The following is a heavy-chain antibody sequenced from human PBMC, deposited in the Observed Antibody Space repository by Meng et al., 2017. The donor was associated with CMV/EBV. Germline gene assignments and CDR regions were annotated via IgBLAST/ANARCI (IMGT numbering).Heavy chain of an antibody. V-gene: IGHV3-23*01. CDR1: TFNSYA. Sequence: TFNSYAKCWVRQAPGKGQEWVSAIGGSGGSTNYANSVKNRCTISRDNSKNTLYLQMSSLRTEDTTVYYCAKVGRDTIRSQTPYYFDYWGQGILVTVSS. D-gene: IGHD5-18*01. J-gene: IGHJ4*02. CDR3: AKVGRDTIRSQTPYYFDY. CDR2: IGGSGGST.